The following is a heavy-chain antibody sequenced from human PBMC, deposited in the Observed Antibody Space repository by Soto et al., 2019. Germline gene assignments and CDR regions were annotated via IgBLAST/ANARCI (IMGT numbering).Heavy chain of an antibody. J-gene: IGHJ4*02. D-gene: IGHD6-6*01. V-gene: IGHV4-30-4*01. CDR3: ARDSSSSMSPFDY. CDR2: IYYSGST. Sequence: TLSLRCTVSGGSISSGDYYGSWIRQPPGKGLEWIGYIYYSGSTYYNPSLKSRVTISVDTSKNQFSLKLSSVTAADTAVYYCARDSSSSMSPFDYWGQGTLVTVSS. CDR1: GGSISSGDYY.